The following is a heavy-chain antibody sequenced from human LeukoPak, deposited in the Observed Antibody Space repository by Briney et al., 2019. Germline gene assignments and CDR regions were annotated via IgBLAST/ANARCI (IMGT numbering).Heavy chain of an antibody. J-gene: IGHJ4*02. CDR2: FNSDGITT. Sequence: GGSLRLSCAASGFTFSNYWMHWVRQAPGKGLVWVSRFNSDGITTSYADSVKGRFTISRDDAKNTLYLQMSSLRAEDTAVYYCARGRYYLDSWGQGTLVTVSS. V-gene: IGHV3-74*01. CDR1: GFTFSNYW. CDR3: ARGRYYLDS.